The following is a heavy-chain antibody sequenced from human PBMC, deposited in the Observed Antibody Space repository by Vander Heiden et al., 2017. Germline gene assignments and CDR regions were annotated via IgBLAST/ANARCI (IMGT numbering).Heavy chain of an antibody. CDR3: TTFDY. J-gene: IGHJ4*02. CDR2: IKSKNNGGTT. Sequence: EVRLAESGGGLVKPGGSLRLSCAASGFTLSNAWMTWVRQAPGKGLEWIGRIKSKNNGGTTDYAAPVKGRFTIFRDDSKNTLYLQINSLKTEDTGLYYCTTFDYWGQGVLVTVSS. V-gene: IGHV3-15*01. CDR1: GFTLSNAW.